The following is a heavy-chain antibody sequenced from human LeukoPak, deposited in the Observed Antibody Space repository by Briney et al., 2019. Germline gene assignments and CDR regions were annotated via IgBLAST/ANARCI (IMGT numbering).Heavy chain of an antibody. V-gene: IGHV6-1*01. CDR2: TYYRSKWYN. J-gene: IGHJ3*02. CDR3: AREIEDAFDI. Sequence: SQTLSLTCAISGDSVSTNSAAWNWIRQSPSIGLEWLTRTYYRSKWYNDYAVSVKSRITINPDTSKNQFSLQLNSVTPEDTAVYYCAREIEDAFDIWGQGTMVTVSS. CDR1: GDSVSTNSAA.